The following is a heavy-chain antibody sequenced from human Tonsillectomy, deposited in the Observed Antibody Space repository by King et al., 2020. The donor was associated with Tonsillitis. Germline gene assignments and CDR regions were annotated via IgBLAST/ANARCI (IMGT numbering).Heavy chain of an antibody. Sequence: TLKESGPTLVKPTQTLTLTCTFSGFSLSTSGVGVGWIRQPPGKALEWLALIYWDDNKPYSPSLKSWLTITKDTSKNQVVLTMTNMDPVDTGTYYCAHRRREGTVTTGFDYWGQGTLVTVSS. J-gene: IGHJ4*02. V-gene: IGHV2-5*02. CDR3: AHRRREGTVTTGFDY. CDR1: GFSLSTSGVG. D-gene: IGHD4-17*01. CDR2: IYWDDNK.